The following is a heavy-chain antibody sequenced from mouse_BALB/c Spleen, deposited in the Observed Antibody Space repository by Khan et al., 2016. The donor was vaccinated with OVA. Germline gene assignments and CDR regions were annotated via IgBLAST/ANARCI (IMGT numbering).Heavy chain of an antibody. J-gene: IGHJ3*01. CDR1: GFTFSTYG. CDR2: VSTGGSYT. V-gene: IGHV5-6*01. D-gene: IGHD1-1*01. CDR3: TRLPYNYDREGFAY. Sequence: EVELVESGGDLVKPGGSLKLSCAASGFTFSTYGMSWVRQTPDKRLEWVAIVSTGGSYTYYPDSVKGRFIISRDNAKNILYMQMSGLKSEDTAIFYCTRLPYNYDREGFAYWGKGTLVTVSA.